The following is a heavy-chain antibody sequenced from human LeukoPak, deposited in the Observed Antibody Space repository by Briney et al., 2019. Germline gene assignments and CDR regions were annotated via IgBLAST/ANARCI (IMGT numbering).Heavy chain of an antibody. CDR3: ARHRVREWELLYFDY. CDR1: GGSISSSSYY. Sequence: SETLSLTCTVSGGSISSSSYYWGWIRQPPGKGLEWIGSIYYSGSTYYNPALKSRVTISVDTSKNRFSLKLSSVTAADTAVYYCARHRVREWELLYFDYWGQGTLVTVSS. CDR2: IYYSGST. D-gene: IGHD1-26*01. J-gene: IGHJ4*02. V-gene: IGHV4-39*01.